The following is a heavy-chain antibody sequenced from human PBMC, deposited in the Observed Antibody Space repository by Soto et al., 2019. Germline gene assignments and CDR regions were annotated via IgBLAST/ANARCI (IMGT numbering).Heavy chain of an antibody. Sequence: ASVKVSCKASGYTFTSYYMHWVRQAPGQGLEWMGIINPSGGSTSYAQKFQGRVTMTRDTSTSTVYMELSSQRSEDTAVYYCAREGMRGSCSSTSCRKYAHYGMDVWGQGTTVTVSS. CDR1: GYTFTSYY. V-gene: IGHV1-46*01. D-gene: IGHD2-2*01. CDR3: AREGMRGSCSSTSCRKYAHYGMDV. CDR2: INPSGGST. J-gene: IGHJ6*02.